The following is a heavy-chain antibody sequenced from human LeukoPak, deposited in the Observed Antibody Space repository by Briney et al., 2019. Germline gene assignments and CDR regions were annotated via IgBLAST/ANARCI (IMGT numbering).Heavy chain of an antibody. D-gene: IGHD1-14*01. J-gene: IGHJ4*02. CDR1: AYTFTVYY. CDR2: LNPKTGGT. V-gene: IGHV1-2*02. CDR3: ARATAENDH. Sequence: WASVTVSFTSSAYTFTVYYLHWVRQAPGQGLEWMGWLNPKTGGTSYAQKFQGRVTMTRDTSISTVNMELSRLTSDDTAVYYCARATAENDHWGQGTLVTVSS.